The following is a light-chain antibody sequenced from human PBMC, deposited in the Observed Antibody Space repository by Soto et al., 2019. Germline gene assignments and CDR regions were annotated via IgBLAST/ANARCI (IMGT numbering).Light chain of an antibody. CDR3: QESYSHSRT. V-gene: IGKV1-39*01. J-gene: IGKJ3*01. CDR1: QSINTY. CDR2: AAS. Sequence: DVEITQSPSSLSSSLGERGTVTCRASQSINTYLNWYQQKPGKAPKLLIYAASSLQSGVPSRFSGSGSGTDFTLTIGGLQPEDFATYYCQESYSHSRTFGPGTKVD.